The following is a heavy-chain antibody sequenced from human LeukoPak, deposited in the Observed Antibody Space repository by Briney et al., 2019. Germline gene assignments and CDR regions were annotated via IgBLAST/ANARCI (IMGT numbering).Heavy chain of an antibody. CDR3: ARTNYGSGSFQAVY. J-gene: IGHJ4*02. CDR1: GFTVSSNY. V-gene: IGHV3-53*01. D-gene: IGHD3-10*01. Sequence: GGSLRLSCAASGFTVSSNYMSWVRQAPGMGLEWVSVIYSGGSTYYADSVKGRFTISRDNSKNTLCLQMNSLRAEDTAVYYCARTNYGSGSFQAVYWGQGTLVTVSS. CDR2: IYSGGST.